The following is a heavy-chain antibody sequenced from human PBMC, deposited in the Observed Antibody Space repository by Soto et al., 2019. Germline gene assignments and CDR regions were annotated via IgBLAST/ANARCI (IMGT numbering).Heavy chain of an antibody. J-gene: IGHJ4*02. CDR3: AKENTPDYGDYVDY. Sequence: EVQLLESGGGLVQPGGSLRLSCAASGFTFSSYAMSWVRQAPGKGLKWISSISGSGTSTYYADSVKGRFTISRDNSKNTMYLQMNSLRAEDTALYFWAKENTPDYGDYVDYWGQGTLVTVSS. CDR2: ISGSGTST. CDR1: GFTFSSYA. D-gene: IGHD4-17*01. V-gene: IGHV3-23*01.